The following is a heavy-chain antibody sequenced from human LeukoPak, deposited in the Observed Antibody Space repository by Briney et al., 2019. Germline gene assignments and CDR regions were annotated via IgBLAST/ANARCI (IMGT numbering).Heavy chain of an antibody. V-gene: IGHV1-8*03. CDR2: MNPNSGNT. CDR3: ARDLFRNFTIFGVVEPYYYMDV. CDR1: GYTFTSYD. Sequence: AASVKVSCKASGYTFTSYDINWVRQAPGQGLEWMGWMNPNSGNTGYAQKFQGRVTITRNTSISTAYMELSSLRSEDTAVYYCARDLFRNFTIFGVVEPYYYMDVWGKGTTVTVSS. D-gene: IGHD3-3*01. J-gene: IGHJ6*03.